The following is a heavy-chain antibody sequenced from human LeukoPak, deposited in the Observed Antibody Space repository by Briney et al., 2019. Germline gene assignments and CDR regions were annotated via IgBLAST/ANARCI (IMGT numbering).Heavy chain of an antibody. CDR2: IGGRDGGT. J-gene: IGHJ4*01. CDR3: AKWGDYDILTGYYDSDY. D-gene: IGHD3-9*01. V-gene: IGHV3-23*01. CDR1: GFIFSNYA. Sequence: GASLRLSCAASGFIFSNYAMSWVCQAPGQGLDRVSAIGGRDGGTYYADSVKGRFTVSRDDPKNTLYLQMNTLRVEDTAVYYCAKWGDYDILTGYYDSDYWGHGTLVTVPS.